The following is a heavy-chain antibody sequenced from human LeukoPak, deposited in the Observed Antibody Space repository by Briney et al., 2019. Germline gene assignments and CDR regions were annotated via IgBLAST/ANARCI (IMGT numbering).Heavy chain of an antibody. CDR2: FIPILGTA. D-gene: IGHD3-3*01. V-gene: IGHV1-69*10. CDR1: GGTFSDYA. J-gene: IGHJ6*04. Sequence: ASVKVSCKASGGTFSDYALNWVRQAPGQGLEWMGVFIPILGTANSTQKFQGRVPITADISTNTVYMELSSLRSEDTAVYFCAGIPVFGVVLHQEPVWGKGTTVTVSS. CDR3: AGIPVFGVVLHQEPV.